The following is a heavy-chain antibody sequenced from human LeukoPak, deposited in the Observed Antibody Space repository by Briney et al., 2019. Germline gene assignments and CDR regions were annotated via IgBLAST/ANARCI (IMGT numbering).Heavy chain of an antibody. CDR1: GGFISSYY. CDR2: IYYSGST. J-gene: IGHJ4*02. Sequence: SETLSLTCTVSGGFISSYYWSWIRQPPGKGLEWIGYIYYSGSTNYNPSLKSRVTISVDTSKNQFSLKLSSVTAADTAVYYCARAGGRGFDYWGQGTLVTVSS. V-gene: IGHV4-59*01. CDR3: ARAGGRGFDY. D-gene: IGHD6-25*01.